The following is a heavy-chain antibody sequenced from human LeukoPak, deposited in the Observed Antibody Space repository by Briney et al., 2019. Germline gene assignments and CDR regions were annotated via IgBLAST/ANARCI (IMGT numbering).Heavy chain of an antibody. J-gene: IGHJ4*01. V-gene: IGHV1-3*01. Sequence: ASVKVSRKASGYTFTNFAIHWGRLAPGQSLEWMGWINADNGFTKYFQKFQGRVTFSRDTSASIAYMELSSLGSEDTAVYYCARVISDCADINCFKGYFDYWGQGTPVTVSS. CDR2: INADNGFT. CDR3: ARVISDCADINCFKGYFDY. D-gene: IGHD5/OR15-5a*01. CDR1: GYTFTNFA.